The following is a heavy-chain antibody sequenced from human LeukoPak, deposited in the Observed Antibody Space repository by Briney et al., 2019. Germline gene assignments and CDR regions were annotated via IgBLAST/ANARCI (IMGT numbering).Heavy chain of an antibody. CDR1: GGTFSSYA. CDR2: IIPIIGTA. V-gene: IGHV1-69*13. D-gene: IGHD4-17*01. CDR3: AIKYGDPYYGMDV. Sequence: GASVKVSCKAPGGTFSSYAISWVRQAPGQGLEWMGGIIPIIGTANYAQKFQGRVTITADESTSTAYMELSSLRSEDTAVYYCAIKYGDPYYGMDVWGQGTTVTVSS. J-gene: IGHJ6*02.